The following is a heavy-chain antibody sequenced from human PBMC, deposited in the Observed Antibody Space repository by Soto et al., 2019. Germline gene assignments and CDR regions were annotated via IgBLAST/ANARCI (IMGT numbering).Heavy chain of an antibody. J-gene: IGHJ4*02. CDR1: GGTFSSYA. CDR2: IIPIFGTA. V-gene: IGHV1-69*13. CDR3: ARVVAAAALRDYFDY. D-gene: IGHD6-13*01. Sequence: ASVKVSCKASGGTFSSYAISWVRQAPGQGLEWMGGIIPIFGTANYAQKFQGRVTITADESTSTAYMELSSLRSEDTAVYYCARVVAAAALRDYFDYWGQGTLVTVSS.